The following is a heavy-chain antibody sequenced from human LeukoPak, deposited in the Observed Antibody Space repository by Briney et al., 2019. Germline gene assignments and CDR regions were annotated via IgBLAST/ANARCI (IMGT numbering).Heavy chain of an antibody. Sequence: GGSLRLSCAAFGFTFSTYWMAWVRQAPGKGLEWVATIKPDGGDKYYVDSVKGRFTISRDNARNSLFLQMNSLRAEDTAVYYCARGRSTVAGIDYWGQGTLVTVSS. V-gene: IGHV3-7*01. J-gene: IGHJ4*02. CDR3: ARGRSTVAGIDY. D-gene: IGHD6-19*01. CDR1: GFTFSTYW. CDR2: IKPDGGDK.